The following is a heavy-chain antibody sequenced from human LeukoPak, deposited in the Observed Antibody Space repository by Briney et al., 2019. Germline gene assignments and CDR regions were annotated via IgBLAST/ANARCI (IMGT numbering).Heavy chain of an antibody. Sequence: SETLSLTCTVSGGSISSGGYYWSWIRQHPGKGLEWIGYIYYSGSTNYNPSLKSRVTISVDTSKNQFSLKLSSVTAADTAVYYCARVGGYDSAGWFDPWGQGTLVTVSS. CDR1: GGSISSGGYY. J-gene: IGHJ5*02. CDR3: ARVGGYDSAGWFDP. D-gene: IGHD5-12*01. V-gene: IGHV4-61*08. CDR2: IYYSGST.